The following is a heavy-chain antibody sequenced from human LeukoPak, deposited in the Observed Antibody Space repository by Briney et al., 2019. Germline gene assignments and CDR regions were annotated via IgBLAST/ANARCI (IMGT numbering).Heavy chain of an antibody. J-gene: IGHJ4*02. CDR2: ISSSGSTI. CDR1: GFTFSDYY. V-gene: IGHV3-11*01. Sequence: GGSLRLSCAASGFTFSDYYMSWIRQAPGKGLEWVSYISSSGSTIYYADSVKGRFTISRDNAKNSLYLQMNSLRAEDMAVYYCARAPRLKWPYYFDYWGQGTLVTVSS. CDR3: ARAPRLKWPYYFDY. D-gene: IGHD2-15*01.